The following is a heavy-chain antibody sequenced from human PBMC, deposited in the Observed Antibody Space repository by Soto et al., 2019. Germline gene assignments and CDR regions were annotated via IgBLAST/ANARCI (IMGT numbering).Heavy chain of an antibody. CDR2: ILNDGSNR. CDR1: EFTFSNYG. D-gene: IGHD3-10*01. J-gene: IGHJ6*02. V-gene: IGHV3-33*01. Sequence: QVQLVESGGGVVTPGRSLRLSCAASEFTFSNYGMHWVRQAPGKGLEWVAVILNDGSNRYNADSVKDRFTISRDNSKNTLYLQMNSLRAEETAVYYCARDDEYSGNGMDVWGQGTTVTVS. CDR3: ARDDEYSGNGMDV.